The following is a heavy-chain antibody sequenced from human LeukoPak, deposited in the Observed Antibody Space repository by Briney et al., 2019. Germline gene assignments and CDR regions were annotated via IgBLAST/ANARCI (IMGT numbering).Heavy chain of an antibody. V-gene: IGHV4-4*07. D-gene: IGHD2-2*01. Sequence: SETLSLTCTVSGGSISSYYWSWIRQPAGKGLEWLGRIYTSGSTNYNPSLKSRVTMSVDTSKNQFSLKLSYVTAADTAVYYCARGGSTSTLGYWGQGTLVTVSS. CDR1: GGSISSYY. J-gene: IGHJ4*02. CDR3: ARGGSTSTLGY. CDR2: IYTSGST.